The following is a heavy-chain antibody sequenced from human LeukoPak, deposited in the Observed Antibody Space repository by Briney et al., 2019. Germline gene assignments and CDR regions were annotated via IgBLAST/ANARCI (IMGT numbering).Heavy chain of an antibody. Sequence: SETLSLTCTVSGGSISNYYWGWIRQPPGKGLEWIGYISYSGTTNYIPSLKSRVTILVDTSKNQFSLKLSSMTAADTAVYYCARGVTPFDYWGQGTLVTVSS. CDR1: GGSISNYY. V-gene: IGHV4-59*08. CDR2: ISYSGTT. CDR3: ARGVTPFDY. J-gene: IGHJ4*02. D-gene: IGHD2-21*02.